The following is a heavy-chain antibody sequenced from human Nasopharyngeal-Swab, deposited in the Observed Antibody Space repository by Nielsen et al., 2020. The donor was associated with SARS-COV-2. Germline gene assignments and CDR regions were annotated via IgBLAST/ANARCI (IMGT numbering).Heavy chain of an antibody. V-gene: IGHV1-46*01. CDR3: ARDVGKPDMCCPRRDYGMDV. D-gene: IGHD1-26*01. CDR2: INPSAGST. J-gene: IGHJ6*02. Sequence: ASVKVSCKASGYTFTSHYMPWVRHAPAQGLEWMGIINPSAGSTGYAQKFQGRVTMTRDTSTSTVYMELRSLRSEDTAVYYCARDVGKPDMCCPRRDYGMDVWGQGTTVTVSS. CDR1: GYTFTSHY.